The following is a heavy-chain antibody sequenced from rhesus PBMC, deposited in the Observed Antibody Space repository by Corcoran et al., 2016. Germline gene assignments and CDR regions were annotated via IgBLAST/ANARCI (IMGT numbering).Heavy chain of an antibody. CDR2: IYGNRSST. D-gene: IGHD6-13*01. Sequence: QVQLQESGPGLVKPSETLSLTCAVSGGSISAYYYCNWIRQPPGKGLEWIGNIYGNRSSTDDKPSLKSRVTISKDTSKNQFCLKLSSVTAADAAVYYCARDDDSIWSLDDWGQGVLVTVSS. J-gene: IGHJ4*01. CDR1: GGSISAYYY. V-gene: IGHV4S9*01. CDR3: ARDDDSIWSLDD.